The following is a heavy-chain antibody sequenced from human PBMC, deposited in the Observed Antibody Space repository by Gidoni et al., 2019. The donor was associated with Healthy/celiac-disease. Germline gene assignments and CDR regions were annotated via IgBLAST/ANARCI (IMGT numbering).Heavy chain of an antibody. CDR3: AKGGAGYYVRGMDV. V-gene: IGHV3-30*02. D-gene: IGHD3-9*01. J-gene: IGHJ6*02. CDR1: GFTFSSYG. CDR2: IRYDGSNK. Sequence: QVQLVESGGGVVQPGGSLRLSCAASGFTFSSYGMHWVRQAPGKGLEWVAFIRYDGSNKYYADSVKGRFTISRDNSKNTLYLQMNSLRAEDTAVYYCAKGGAGYYVRGMDVWGQGTTVTVSS.